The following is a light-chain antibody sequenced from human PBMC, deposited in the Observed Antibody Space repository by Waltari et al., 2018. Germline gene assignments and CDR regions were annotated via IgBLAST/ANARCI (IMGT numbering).Light chain of an antibody. J-gene: IGLJ1*01. V-gene: IGLV2-11*01. Sequence: QSALPQPRSVSGSPGQSVTISCTGTSSDIGGYDYVSWYQQHPGKAPKLFIYDVTKRPSGVPDRFSGSRSGTTASLTISGLQPEDEADYYYCSYAGGSYVFGTGTKVTVL. CDR3: CSYAGGSYV. CDR2: DVT. CDR1: SSDIGGYDY.